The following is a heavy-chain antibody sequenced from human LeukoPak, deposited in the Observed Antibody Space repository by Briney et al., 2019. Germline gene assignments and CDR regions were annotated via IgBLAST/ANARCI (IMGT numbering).Heavy chain of an antibody. Sequence: PGGSLRLSCAASGFTSSNYAMSWVRQTPGKGLEWVSGISGRGDSTVYADSVKGRFTVSRDDSKGTLFLQMNSLRAEDTGVYYCAKRPYGSGGGHFDHWGQGTLAIVSS. CDR2: ISGRGDST. J-gene: IGHJ4*02. D-gene: IGHD3-10*01. CDR1: GFTSSNYA. CDR3: AKRPYGSGGGHFDH. V-gene: IGHV3-23*01.